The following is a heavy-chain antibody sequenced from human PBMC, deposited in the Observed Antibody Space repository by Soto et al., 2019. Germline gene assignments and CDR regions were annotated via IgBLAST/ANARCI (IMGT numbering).Heavy chain of an antibody. CDR3: ARTSEDSGATYYYYYYMDV. Sequence: SGPTLVKPTQTLTLTCTFSGFSLSTSGMCVSWIRQPPGKALEWLARIDWDDDKYYSTSLKTRLTISKDTSKNQVVLTMTNMDPVETATYYCARTSEDSGATYYYYYYMDVWGKGTTVTVSS. CDR1: GFSLSTSGMC. CDR2: IDWDDDK. J-gene: IGHJ6*03. D-gene: IGHD1-26*01. V-gene: IGHV2-70*11.